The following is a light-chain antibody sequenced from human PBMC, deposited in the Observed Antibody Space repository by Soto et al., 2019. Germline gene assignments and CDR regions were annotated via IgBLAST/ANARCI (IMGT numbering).Light chain of an antibody. CDR2: DAS. CDR1: QSVRTN. CDR3: RQYNNSTPT. Sequence: EILITQSPATLSVSLGETATLSCRASQSVRTNLAWYQQTPGQAPRLLIYDASTRAPGIPARFGSSGAGAVRTRTISSLQSDDVAVYRCRQYNNSTPTFGHGTRLEIK. V-gene: IGKV3-15*01. J-gene: IGKJ5*01.